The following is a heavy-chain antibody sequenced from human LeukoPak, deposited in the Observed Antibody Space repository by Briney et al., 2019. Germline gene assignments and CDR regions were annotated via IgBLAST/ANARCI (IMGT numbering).Heavy chain of an antibody. V-gene: IGHV4-4*07. Sequence: SETLSLTCTVSGGSISSYYWSWIRQPAGKGLEWIGRIYTSGSTNYNPSLKSRVTMSVGTSKNQFSLKLSSVTAADTAVYYCARDGQRWLQGFYYYYYYYMDVWGKGTTVTVSS. CDR1: GGSISSYY. CDR2: IYTSGST. D-gene: IGHD5-24*01. J-gene: IGHJ6*03. CDR3: ARDGQRWLQGFYYYYYYYMDV.